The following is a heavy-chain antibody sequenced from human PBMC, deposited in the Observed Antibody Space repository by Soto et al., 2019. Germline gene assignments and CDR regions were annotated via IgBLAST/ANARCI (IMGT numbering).Heavy chain of an antibody. J-gene: IGHJ6*02. V-gene: IGHV4-4*02. CDR3: ATSGWNEAFYYYYGMDV. D-gene: IGHD6-19*01. CDR2: IYHSGNT. CDR1: GDSVTRSNW. Sequence: QVQLQESGPGLVRPSGTLSLTCTVSGDSVTRSNWWSWVRQSPGEGLEWIGGIYHSGNTRYNPSLKSRVTISVEKSKDQFSLTLTSVTAADTAVYYCATSGWNEAFYYYYGMDVWGQGTTVTVSS.